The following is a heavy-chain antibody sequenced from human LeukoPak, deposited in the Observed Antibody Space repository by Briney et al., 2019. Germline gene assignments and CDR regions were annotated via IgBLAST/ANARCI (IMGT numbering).Heavy chain of an antibody. V-gene: IGHV4-59*12. Sequence: SETLSLTCTVSGGSISSYYWSWIRQPPGKGLEWIGYIYYSGSTNYNPSLKSRVTISVDTSKNQFSLKLSSVAAADTAVYYCAREGGYSSSWVIDYWGQGTLVTVSS. CDR3: AREGGYSSSWVIDY. J-gene: IGHJ4*02. CDR1: GGSISSYY. CDR2: IYYSGST. D-gene: IGHD6-13*01.